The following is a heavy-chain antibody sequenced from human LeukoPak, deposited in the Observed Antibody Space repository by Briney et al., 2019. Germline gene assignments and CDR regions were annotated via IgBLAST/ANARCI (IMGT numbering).Heavy chain of an antibody. D-gene: IGHD6-13*01. CDR2: IYHSGST. Sequence: RSSETLSLTCTVSGYSISSGYYCGWIRQPPGKGLEWIGSIYHSGSTYYNPSLKSRVTISVDTSKNQFSLKLSSVTAADTAVYYCARRSAASQQQLNWFDPWGQGTLVTVSS. V-gene: IGHV4-38-2*02. J-gene: IGHJ5*02. CDR1: GYSISSGYY. CDR3: ARRSAASQQQLNWFDP.